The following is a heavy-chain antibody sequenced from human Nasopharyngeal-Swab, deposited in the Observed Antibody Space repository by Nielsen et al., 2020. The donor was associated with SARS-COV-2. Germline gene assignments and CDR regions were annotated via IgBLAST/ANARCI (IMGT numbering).Heavy chain of an antibody. CDR2: INHSGST. CDR1: GGYFSAYY. CDR3: ARGGNCSGGSCSSKWRSIWYFDL. Sequence: SETLSLTCAVYGGYFSAYYWSWIRKPPGKGLEWIGEINHSGSTNYNPSLKSRVTISIDTSKNQFSLKLSSVNAADTAVYYCARGGNCSGGSCSSKWRSIWYFDLWGRGTLVTVSS. D-gene: IGHD2-15*01. V-gene: IGHV4-34*01. J-gene: IGHJ2*01.